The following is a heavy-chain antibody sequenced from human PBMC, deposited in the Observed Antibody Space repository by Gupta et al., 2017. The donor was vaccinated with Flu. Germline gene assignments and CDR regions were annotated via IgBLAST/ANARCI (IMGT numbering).Heavy chain of an antibody. CDR1: GGTFSSND. J-gene: IGHJ6*02. Sequence: QVQLVQSGTEVKKPGSSVKLSCKASGGTFSSNDISWVRQAPGQGLEWMGGIIPKFDTPNHAQKFQDRVTITADKSTSTVYMELSSLRSEDTAVYYCARDYDGTGTYYYYYFGMDVWGQGTTVTVSS. D-gene: IGHD3-22*01. CDR3: ARDYDGTGTYYYYYFGMDV. CDR2: IIPKFDTP. V-gene: IGHV1-69*06.